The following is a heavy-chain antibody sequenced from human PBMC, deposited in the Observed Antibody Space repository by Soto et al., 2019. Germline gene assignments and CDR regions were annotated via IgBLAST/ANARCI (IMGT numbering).Heavy chain of an antibody. J-gene: IGHJ4*02. V-gene: IGHV3-66*04. CDR1: GFTVSNNY. CDR2: IYGGGST. Sequence: EVQLVESGGNLVQPGGSLRLSCAASGFTVSNNYMSWVRQAPGKGLEWVSIIYGGGSTYYADSVKGRFTISRDNSKNTLYLQMNSLRAEDTAVYYCAKHYRQQLDPLGYWGQGTLVTVYS. D-gene: IGHD6-13*01. CDR3: AKHYRQQLDPLGY.